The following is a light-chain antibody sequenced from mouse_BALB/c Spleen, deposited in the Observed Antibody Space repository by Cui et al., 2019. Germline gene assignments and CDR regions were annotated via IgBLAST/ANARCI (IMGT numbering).Light chain of an antibody. CDR2: DTS. CDR3: QQWSSYPRT. V-gene: IGKV4-55*01. J-gene: IGKJ1*01. CDR1: SSVSY. Sequence: QIVLTQSPAIMSASPGEKVTMTCSASSSVSYMYWYQQKPGYSPRLLIYDTSNLASGVPGRFSGSGSGTSYSLTISRMEAEDAATYYCQQWSSYPRTFGGGTKLEIK.